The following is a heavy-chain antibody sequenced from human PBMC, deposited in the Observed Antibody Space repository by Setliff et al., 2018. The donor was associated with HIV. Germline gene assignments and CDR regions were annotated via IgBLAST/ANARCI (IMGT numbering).Heavy chain of an antibody. V-gene: IGHV1-69*13. CDR2: IIPIFDTT. J-gene: IGHJ6*03. D-gene: IGHD3-3*01. CDR1: GGTFSNYA. CDR3: ARDILERGYYYYYYMDV. Sequence: GASVKVSCKASGGTFSNYAINWVRQAPGQGLEWMGGIIPIFDTTHYAQKFQGRVTITADESTSTAYMELSSLRSEDTAVYYCARDILERGYYYYYYMDVWGKGTTVTVSS.